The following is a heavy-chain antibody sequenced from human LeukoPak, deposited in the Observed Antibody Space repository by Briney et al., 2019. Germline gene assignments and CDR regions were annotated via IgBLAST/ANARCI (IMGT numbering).Heavy chain of an antibody. CDR3: SRSLDY. J-gene: IGHJ4*02. CDR1: GLTFSSYE. CDR2: INQDGRIQ. V-gene: IGHV3-7*01. Sequence: GSLRLSCAASGLTFSSYEMSWVRQAPGRGMEWVANINQDGRIQYYADSVRGRFIISRNNAKNSLYLQMYSLRAEDTAIYSCSRSLDYLGQGALVTVSS.